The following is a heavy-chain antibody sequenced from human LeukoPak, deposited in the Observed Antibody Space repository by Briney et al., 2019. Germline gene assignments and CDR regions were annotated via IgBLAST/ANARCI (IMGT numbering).Heavy chain of an antibody. CDR2: IYHSGST. Sequence: SETLSLTCTVSGGSISSGGYYWSWIRQPPGKGLEWIGYIYHSGSTYYNPSLKSRVTISVDRSKNQFSLKLSSVTAADTAVYYCARLKRQYAFDIWGQGTMVTVSS. V-gene: IGHV4-30-2*02. CDR1: GGSISSGGYY. CDR3: ARLKRQYAFDI. D-gene: IGHD3-22*01. J-gene: IGHJ3*02.